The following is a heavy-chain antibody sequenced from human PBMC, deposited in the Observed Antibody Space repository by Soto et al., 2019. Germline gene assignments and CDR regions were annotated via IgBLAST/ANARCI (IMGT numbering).Heavy chain of an antibody. CDR2: IIPILGIA. D-gene: IGHD3-10*01. CDR1: GGTFSNYT. V-gene: IGHV1-69*02. CDR3: ARAGWFGELPYYFDY. Sequence: QVQLVQSGAEVKKPGSSVKVSCKASGGTFSNYTISWVRQAPGQGLEWMGRIIPILGIANYAQKFQGRVTITADKSTSTAYMELSSLRSEDTAVYYCARAGWFGELPYYFDYWGQGTLVTVSS. J-gene: IGHJ4*02.